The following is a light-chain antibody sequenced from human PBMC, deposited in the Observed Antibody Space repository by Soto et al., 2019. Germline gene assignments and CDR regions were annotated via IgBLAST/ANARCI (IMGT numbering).Light chain of an antibody. CDR3: QQRSNWPYT. CDR2: DAS. J-gene: IGKJ2*01. V-gene: IGKV3-11*01. CDR1: QSVSSY. Sequence: EIVLTQSPTTLSLSPGETASVFYGQSQSVSSYLAWYQQKPGQAPRLLIYDASSRATGIPARFSGMGSGTDFTLAISSLETEDFAVYYCQQRSNWPYTFGQGTKVDIK.